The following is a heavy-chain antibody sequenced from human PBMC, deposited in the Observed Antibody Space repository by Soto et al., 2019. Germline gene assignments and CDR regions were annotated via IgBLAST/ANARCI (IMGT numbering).Heavy chain of an antibody. D-gene: IGHD3-22*01. V-gene: IGHV4-59*01. CDR2: VYYSGST. CDR3: ARGYYDSSGQSNTLDI. CDR1: GASIRRSY. J-gene: IGHJ3*02. Sequence: QVQLQESGPGLVKPSETLSLTCTVSGASIRRSYWCWIRQPPGKRLEWIGYVYYSGSTNYNPYFKSRVTISVDTSKNQFSLKLSSVTAADTAVYYCARGYYDSSGQSNTLDIWGQGTMVTVSP.